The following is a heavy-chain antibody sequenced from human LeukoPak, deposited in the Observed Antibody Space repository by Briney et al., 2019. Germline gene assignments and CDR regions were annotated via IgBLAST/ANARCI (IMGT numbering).Heavy chain of an antibody. CDR1: GFTFYNYA. CDR2: ISGGGDIT. V-gene: IGHV3-23*01. J-gene: IGHJ4*02. D-gene: IGHD3-22*01. Sequence: GGSLRLSCAASGFTFYNYAMNWVRQAPGKGLEWVSGISGGGDITYYADSVKGRFTISRDHSKNTLYLQMDSLTAEDTAVYYCAKDRRGFYRPTDYWGQGTLVTVSS. CDR3: AKDRRGFYRPTDY.